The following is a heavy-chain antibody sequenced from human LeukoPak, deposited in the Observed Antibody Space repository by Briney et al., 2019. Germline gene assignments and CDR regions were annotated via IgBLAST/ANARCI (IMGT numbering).Heavy chain of an antibody. CDR3: ARVDPYDSSAYYFDY. V-gene: IGHV1-18*01. J-gene: IGHJ4*02. CDR2: ISAYNGNT. D-gene: IGHD3-22*01. CDR1: AYTFTSYG. Sequence: ASVKVSCKASAYTFTSYGFSWVRQAPGQGLEWMGWISAYNGNTNYAQKLQGRVTMTTDTSTSTAYMELRSLRSDDTAVYYCARVDPYDSSAYYFDYWGQGTLVTVSS.